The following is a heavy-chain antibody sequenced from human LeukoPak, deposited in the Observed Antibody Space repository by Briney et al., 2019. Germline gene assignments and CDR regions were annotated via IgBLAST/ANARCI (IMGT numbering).Heavy chain of an antibody. CDR3: ARDRLDYYDSSGGDFDI. CDR1: GFTFSDYY. J-gene: IGHJ3*02. Sequence: GGSLRLSCAASGFTFSDYYMSWIRQAPGKGLEWVSYISSSGSTIYYADSVKGRFTISRDNAKNSLYLQMNSLRAEDTAVYYCARDRLDYYDSSGGDFDIWGQGTMVTVSS. V-gene: IGHV3-11*01. CDR2: ISSSGSTI. D-gene: IGHD3-22*01.